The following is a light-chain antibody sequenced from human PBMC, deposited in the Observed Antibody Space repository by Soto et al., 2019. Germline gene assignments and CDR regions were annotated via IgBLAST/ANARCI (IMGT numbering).Light chain of an antibody. CDR1: SGHSSYA. CDR2: LNSDGSH. CDR3: QTWGTGIQV. V-gene: IGLV4-69*01. Sequence: QPVLTQSPSASASLGASVKLTCTLSSGHSSYAIAWHQQQPEKGPRYLMKLNSDGSHNKGDGIPDLFSGSSSGAERYLTISSRQSEDEADYYCQTWGTGIQVFGGGIKLTVL. J-gene: IGLJ2*01.